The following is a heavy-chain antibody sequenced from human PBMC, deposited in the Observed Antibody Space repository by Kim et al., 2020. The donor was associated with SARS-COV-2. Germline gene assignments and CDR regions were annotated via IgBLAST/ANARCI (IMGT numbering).Heavy chain of an antibody. CDR3: AKDGGLLWFGELLSPYYFDY. J-gene: IGHJ4*02. Sequence: GGSLRLSCAASGFTFSSYGMHWVRQAPGKGLEWVAVISYDGSNKYYADSVKGRFTISRDNSKNTLYLQMNSLRAEDTAVYYCAKDGGLLWFGELLSPYYFDYWGQGTLVTVSS. V-gene: IGHV3-30*18. CDR2: ISYDGSNK. CDR1: GFTFSSYG. D-gene: IGHD3-10*01.